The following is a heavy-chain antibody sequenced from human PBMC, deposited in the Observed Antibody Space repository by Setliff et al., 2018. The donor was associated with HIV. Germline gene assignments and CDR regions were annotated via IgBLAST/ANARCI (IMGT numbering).Heavy chain of an antibody. D-gene: IGHD3-22*01. J-gene: IGHJ4*02. V-gene: IGHV1-2*04. CDR3: ARGMDYYDTSGYYQYYFDY. CDR2: INPKSDGT. Sequence: GASVKVSCKASGYSFTDYYIHWVRQAPGQGLEWMGWINPKSDGTNYAQKFQGWITMTRGTSISTAYMELSRLRSDDTAVYYCARGMDYYDTSGYYQYYFDYWGQGTLVTVSS. CDR1: GYSFTDYY.